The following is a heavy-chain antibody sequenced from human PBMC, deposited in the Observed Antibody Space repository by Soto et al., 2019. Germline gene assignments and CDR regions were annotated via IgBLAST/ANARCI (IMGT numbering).Heavy chain of an antibody. CDR1: GFTFSSYG. Sequence: QVQLVESGGGVVQPGRSLRLSCAASGFTFSSYGMHWVRQAPGKGLEGVAVIWYDGSNKYYADSVKGRFTISRDNSKNTLYLQMNSLRAEDTAVYYCARDPAIAVADYYYYGMDVWGQGTTVTVSS. D-gene: IGHD6-19*01. V-gene: IGHV3-33*01. CDR2: IWYDGSNK. CDR3: ARDPAIAVADYYYYGMDV. J-gene: IGHJ6*02.